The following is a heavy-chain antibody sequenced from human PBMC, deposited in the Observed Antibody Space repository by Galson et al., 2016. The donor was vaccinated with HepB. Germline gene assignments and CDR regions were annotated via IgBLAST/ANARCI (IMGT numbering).Heavy chain of an antibody. J-gene: IGHJ4*02. V-gene: IGHV3-30-3*01. D-gene: IGHD1-26*01. CDR1: GFTFDDFL. Sequence: SLRLSCAASGFTFDDFLMHWVRQGPDKGLEWVALISYDGASQYYADSVKGRFTIPRDNSKNTLSLQMTSLRPEDTGRYYCARGESGSYSYWGQGTLVSVS. CDR3: ARGESGSYSY. CDR2: ISYDGASQ.